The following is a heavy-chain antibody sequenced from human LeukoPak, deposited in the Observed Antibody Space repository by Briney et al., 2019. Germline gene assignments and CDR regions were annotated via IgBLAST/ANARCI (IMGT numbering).Heavy chain of an antibody. J-gene: IGHJ2*01. CDR2: ISGSGGST. D-gene: IGHD4-17*01. Sequence: EGSLRLSCAASGFTFSSYAMSWVRQAPGKGLEWVSAISGSGGSTYYADSVKGRFTISRDNSKNTLYLQMNSLRAEDTAVYYCAKDSDYGDYALDWYFDLWGRGTLVTVSS. V-gene: IGHV3-23*01. CDR3: AKDSDYGDYALDWYFDL. CDR1: GFTFSSYA.